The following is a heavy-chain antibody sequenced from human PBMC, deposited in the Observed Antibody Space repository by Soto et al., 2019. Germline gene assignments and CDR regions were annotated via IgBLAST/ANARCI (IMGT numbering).Heavy chain of an antibody. CDR1: GYTFTIYW. Sequence: LTISCQVSGYTFTIYWIGWVRQMPGKGLEWMGIIYPSDSDTRYSPSFQGQVTISADQSINTAYLQWDSLKASDTAIYYCARPANTVADHFDLWGQGTPVTVSS. V-gene: IGHV5-51*01. CDR2: IYPSDSDT. D-gene: IGHD4-17*01. J-gene: IGHJ4*02. CDR3: ARPANTVADHFDL.